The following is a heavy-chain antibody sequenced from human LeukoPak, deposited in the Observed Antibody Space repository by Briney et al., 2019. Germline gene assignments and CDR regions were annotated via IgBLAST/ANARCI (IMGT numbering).Heavy chain of an antibody. V-gene: IGHV1-69*05. CDR3: ARVAVGASYFDY. J-gene: IGHJ4*02. CDR2: IIPIFGTA. D-gene: IGHD1-26*01. CDR1: GGTFSSYA. Sequence: SVNVSCKASGGTFSSYAISWVRQAPGQGLEWMGRIIPIFGTANYAQKFQGRVTITTDESTSTAYMELSSLRSEDTAVYYCARVAVGASYFDYWGQGTLVTVSS.